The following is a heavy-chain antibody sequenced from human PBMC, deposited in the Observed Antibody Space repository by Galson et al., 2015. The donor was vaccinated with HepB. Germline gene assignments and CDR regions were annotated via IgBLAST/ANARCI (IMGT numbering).Heavy chain of an antibody. CDR3: AKGARITMIVVVITPFDY. Sequence: SLRLSCAASGFTFSSYAMSWVRRAPGKGLEWVSAISGSGGSTYYADSVKGRFTISRDNSKNTLYLQMNSLRAEDTAVYYCAKGARITMIVVVITPFDYWGQGTLVTVSS. D-gene: IGHD3-22*01. V-gene: IGHV3-23*01. J-gene: IGHJ4*02. CDR2: ISGSGGST. CDR1: GFTFSSYA.